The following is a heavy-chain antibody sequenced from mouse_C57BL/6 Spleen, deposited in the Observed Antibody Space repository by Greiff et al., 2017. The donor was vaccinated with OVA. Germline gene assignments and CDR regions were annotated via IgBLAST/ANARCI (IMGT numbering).Heavy chain of an antibody. J-gene: IGHJ4*01. CDR2: IDPSDSYT. CDR3: AREGAMDY. Sequence: VKLQQSGAELVMPGASVKLSCKASGYTFTSYWMHWVKQRPGQGLEWIGEIDPSDSYTNYNQKFKGKSTLTVDKSSSTAYMQLSSLTSEDSAVYYCAREGAMDYWGQGTSVTVSS. CDR1: GYTFTSYW. V-gene: IGHV1-69*01.